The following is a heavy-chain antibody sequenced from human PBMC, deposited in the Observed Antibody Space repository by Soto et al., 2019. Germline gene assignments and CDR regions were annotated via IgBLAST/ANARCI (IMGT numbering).Heavy chain of an antibody. V-gene: IGHV2-5*02. Sequence: SGPTLVNPTQTLTLTCTFAGFSLTTNGVGVGWILQPPGKALAWLALIYWDDDKRYSPSLRSRLTIPKDTSKNQVVLTMTNMDPVDTATYYCAHKDPSGHFDYWGPGTLVTVSS. D-gene: IGHD2-15*01. CDR2: IYWDDDK. CDR1: GFSLTTNGVG. CDR3: AHKDPSGHFDY. J-gene: IGHJ4*02.